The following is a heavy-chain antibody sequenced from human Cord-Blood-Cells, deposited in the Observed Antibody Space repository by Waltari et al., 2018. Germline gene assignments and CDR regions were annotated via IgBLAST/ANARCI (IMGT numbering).Heavy chain of an antibody. CDR2: INPNSGGT. Sequence: QVQLVQSGAEVKKPGASVKVSCKASGYTFTGYYMHWVRQAPGQGLEWMGWINPNSGGTNYAQKFQDRVTMTRDTSISTAYMELSRLRSDDTAVYYCARYGSSWYYYYYYMDVWGKGTTVTVSS. V-gene: IGHV1-2*02. CDR3: ARYGSSWYYYYYYMDV. CDR1: GYTFTGYY. D-gene: IGHD6-13*01. J-gene: IGHJ6*03.